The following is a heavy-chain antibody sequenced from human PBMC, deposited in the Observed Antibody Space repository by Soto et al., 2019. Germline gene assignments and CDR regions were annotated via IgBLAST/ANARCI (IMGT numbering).Heavy chain of an antibody. J-gene: IGHJ4*02. V-gene: IGHV4-30-4*01. CDR3: GRDVRRYYSDQFDS. Sequence: SETLSLTCTVSGGSISSGDYYWSWIRQPPGKGLEWLGEVYHTGSANYNPSLRSRVTISVDRSRNQLSLNVTSVTAADTAIYYCGRDVRRYYSDQFDSWGQGILVTVSS. CDR2: VYHTGSA. D-gene: IGHD4-17*01. CDR1: GGSISSGDYY.